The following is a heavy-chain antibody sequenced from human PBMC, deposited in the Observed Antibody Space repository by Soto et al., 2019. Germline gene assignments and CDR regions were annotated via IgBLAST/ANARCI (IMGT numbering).Heavy chain of an antibody. J-gene: IGHJ6*02. CDR1: GFTFSSYA. CDR3: ARDIEDSSSWYYYYYGMDV. Sequence: QVQLVESGGGVVQPGRSLRLSCAASGFTFSSYAMHWVRQAPGKGLEWVAVISYDGSNKYYADSVKGRFTISRDNSKNTLILQMNSLRAEDTAVYYCARDIEDSSSWYYYYYGMDVWGQGTTVTVSS. D-gene: IGHD6-13*01. V-gene: IGHV3-30-3*01. CDR2: ISYDGSNK.